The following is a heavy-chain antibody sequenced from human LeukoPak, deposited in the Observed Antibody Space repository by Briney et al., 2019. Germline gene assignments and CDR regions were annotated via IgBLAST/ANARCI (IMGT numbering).Heavy chain of an antibody. Sequence: SETLSLTCAVYGGSFSGYYWSWIRQPLGKGLEWIGYIYHTGSTYYNPSLKSRATISVDTSKNQFSLRLSSVTAADTAVYYCARLQYCSGTSCYWFDPWGQGTLVTVSS. V-gene: IGHV4-34*01. CDR3: ARLQYCSGTSCYWFDP. D-gene: IGHD2-2*01. CDR2: IYHTGST. CDR1: GGSFSGYY. J-gene: IGHJ5*02.